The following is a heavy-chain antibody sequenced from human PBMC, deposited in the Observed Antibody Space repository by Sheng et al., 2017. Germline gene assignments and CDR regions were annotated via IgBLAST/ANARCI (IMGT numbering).Heavy chain of an antibody. CDR1: GFTFRSYA. J-gene: IGHJ3*01. D-gene: IGHD3-16*01. V-gene: IGHV3-23*04. CDR3: AKLQGLAVFDV. Sequence: VQLVESGGGVVQPGRSLRLSCVASGFTFRSYAMHWVRQAPGKGLEWVSAISDTGGASSYADSVEGRFTISRDNSKRTLSLHMNRLRAEDTAVYYCAKLQGLAVFDVWGQGTMVTVSS. CDR2: ISDTGGAS.